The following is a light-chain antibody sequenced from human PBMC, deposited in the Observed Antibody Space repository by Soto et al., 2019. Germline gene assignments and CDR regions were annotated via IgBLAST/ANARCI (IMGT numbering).Light chain of an antibody. J-gene: IGLJ1*01. CDR1: SSDVGGSNY. CDR2: DVS. CDR3: SSYTSSSTLYV. Sequence: QSALTQPASVYGSPGQSITISCTGTSSDVGGSNYVSWYQQHPGKAPKLMIYDVSNRPSGVSNRFSGSKSGNTASLTISGLQAEDEADYYCSSYTSSSTLYVFGTGTKLTVL. V-gene: IGLV2-14*01.